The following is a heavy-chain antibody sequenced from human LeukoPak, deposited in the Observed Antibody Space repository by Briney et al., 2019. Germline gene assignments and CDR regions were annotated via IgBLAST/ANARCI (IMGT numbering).Heavy chain of an antibody. J-gene: IGHJ4*02. D-gene: IGHD3-22*01. V-gene: IGHV4-30-2*01. CDR2: IYHSGST. Sequence: SETLSLTCAVSGGSISSGGYSWSWIRQPPGKGLEWTGYIYHSGSTYYNPSLKSRVTISVDRSKNQFSLKLSSVTAADTAVYYCARDYDSSAYLDYWGQGTLVTVSS. CDR1: GGSISSGGYS. CDR3: ARDYDSSAYLDY.